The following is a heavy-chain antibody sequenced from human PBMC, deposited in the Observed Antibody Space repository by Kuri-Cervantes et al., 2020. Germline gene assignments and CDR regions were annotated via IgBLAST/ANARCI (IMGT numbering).Heavy chain of an antibody. CDR2: IYYSGST. Sequence: SETLSLTCTVSGGSISSSSYYWGWIRQPPGKGLEWIGSIYYSGSTYYNPSLKSRVTISVDTSKNQFSLKLGSVTAADTAVYYCARLGTAPSFWSGYYTDYGMDVWGQGTTVTVSS. CDR3: ARLGTAPSFWSGYYTDYGMDV. J-gene: IGHJ6*02. CDR1: GGSISSSSYY. V-gene: IGHV4-39*01. D-gene: IGHD3-3*01.